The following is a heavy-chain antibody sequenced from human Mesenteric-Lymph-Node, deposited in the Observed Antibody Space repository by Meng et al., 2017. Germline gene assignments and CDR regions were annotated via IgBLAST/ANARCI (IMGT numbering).Heavy chain of an antibody. CDR1: GYSFTGHY. CDR2: MSPNTGNT. V-gene: IGHV1-8*01. CDR3: AQDPEFAY. D-gene: IGHD3-10*01. Sequence: QVQRGHTGAEGRSAADSVKVTCKASGYSFTGHYMHCVRQAPGQGLEWRGWMSPNTGNTGYAQKVQGRVTMTSDPSMSTAYMELSALSSEDTAVYYCAQDPEFAYWGQGTLVTVSS. J-gene: IGHJ1*01.